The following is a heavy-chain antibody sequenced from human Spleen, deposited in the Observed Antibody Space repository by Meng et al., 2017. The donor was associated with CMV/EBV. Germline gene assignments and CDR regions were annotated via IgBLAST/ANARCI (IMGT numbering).Heavy chain of an antibody. CDR1: GFSFSIYR. CDR2: ISGSGGST. CDR3: AKDSIPDISYYYYGMDV. J-gene: IGHJ6*02. V-gene: IGHV3-23*01. D-gene: IGHD3-9*01. Sequence: GESLKISCAASGFSFSIYRMSWVRQGPGKGLEWVSAISGSGGSTYYADSVKGRFTISRDNSKNTLYLQMNSLRAEETAVYYCAKDSIPDISYYYYGMDVWGQGTTVTVSS.